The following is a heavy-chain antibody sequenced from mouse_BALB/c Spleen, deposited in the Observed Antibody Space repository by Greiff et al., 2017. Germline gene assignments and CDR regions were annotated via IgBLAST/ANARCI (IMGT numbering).Heavy chain of an antibody. V-gene: IGHV3-6*02. D-gene: IGHD1-2*01. J-gene: IGHJ4*01. CDR1: GYSITSGYY. CDR3: ASPIHYYGFYAMDY. Sequence: EVQLVESGPGLVKPSQSLSLTCSVTGYSITSGYYWNWIRQFPGNKLEWMGYISYDGSNNYNPSLKNRISITRDTSKNQFFLKLNSVTTEDTATYYCASPIHYYGFYAMDYWGQGTSVTVSS. CDR2: ISYDGSN.